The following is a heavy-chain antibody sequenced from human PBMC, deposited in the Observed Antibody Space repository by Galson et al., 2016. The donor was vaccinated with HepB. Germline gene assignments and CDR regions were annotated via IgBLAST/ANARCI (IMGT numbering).Heavy chain of an antibody. CDR2: LLPNFGTA. CDR3: ARENSFYYYAGSGQTRHYYFDD. Sequence: SVKVSCKASGGIFSSYGFNWVRQAPGQGLEWMGVLLPNFGTANYAQKFQGRVTITADESTRSFYMELSSLRFEDTAMYYCARENSFYYYAGSGQTRHYYFDDWGQGSLLTVSS. D-gene: IGHD3-10*01. J-gene: IGHJ4*02. V-gene: IGHV1-69*13. CDR1: GGIFSSYG.